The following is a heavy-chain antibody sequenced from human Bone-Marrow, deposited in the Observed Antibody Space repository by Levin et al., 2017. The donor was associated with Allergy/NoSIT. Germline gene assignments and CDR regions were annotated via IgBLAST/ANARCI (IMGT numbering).Heavy chain of an antibody. Sequence: GESLKISCAASGFTFSSYWMSWVRQAPGKGLEWVANIKQDGSEKYYVDSVKGRFTISRDNAKNSLYLQMNSLRAEDTAVYYCARTAIGYSSGWYAYYYYGMDVWGQGTTVTVSS. CDR3: ARTAIGYSSGWYAYYYYGMDV. CDR2: IKQDGSEK. J-gene: IGHJ6*02. V-gene: IGHV3-7*01. D-gene: IGHD6-19*01. CDR1: GFTFSSYW.